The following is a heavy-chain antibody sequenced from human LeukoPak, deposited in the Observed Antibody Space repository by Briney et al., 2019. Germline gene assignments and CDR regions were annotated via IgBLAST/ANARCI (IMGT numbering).Heavy chain of an antibody. V-gene: IGHV1-2*02. CDR3: GTLLSNGPFDY. CDR1: GYTFTGYY. J-gene: IGHJ4*02. Sequence: APLKVSCKASGYTFTGYYMHWVRQAPGQGLEWMGWIYPNTGATKYAQKFQGRVTMTRDTSISTAYMELSGLRSDDTAVYYCGTLLSNGPFDYWGQGSLVTVSS. CDR2: IYPNTGAT.